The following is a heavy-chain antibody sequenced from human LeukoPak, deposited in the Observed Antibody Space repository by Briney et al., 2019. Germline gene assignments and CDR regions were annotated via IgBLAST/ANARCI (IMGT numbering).Heavy chain of an antibody. CDR3: ARAPMFIAARPYFDY. D-gene: IGHD6-6*01. V-gene: IGHV1-8*03. CDR2: MNPNSGNT. CDR1: GYTFTSYD. J-gene: IGHJ4*02. Sequence: ASVKVSCKASGYTFTSYDINWVRQATGQGLEWMGWMNPNSGNTGYAQKFQGRVTITRNTSISTAYMELSSLRSEDTAVYYCARAPMFIAARPYFDYWGQGTLVTVSS.